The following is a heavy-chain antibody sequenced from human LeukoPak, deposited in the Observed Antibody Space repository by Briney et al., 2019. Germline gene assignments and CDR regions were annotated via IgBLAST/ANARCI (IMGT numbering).Heavy chain of an antibody. CDR2: ISTYNGNT. V-gene: IGHV1-18*01. CDR3: ARALVRGTYFRYMDV. Sequence: ASVKVSCKASGYTFTSYGLTWVRQAPGQGLEWMAWISTYNGNTNYAQNFQDRVTMTTDTSTNTAYLELRGLRVDDTATYYCARALVRGTYFRYMDVWGKGTSVTVSS. CDR1: GYTFTSYG. D-gene: IGHD3-10*01. J-gene: IGHJ6*03.